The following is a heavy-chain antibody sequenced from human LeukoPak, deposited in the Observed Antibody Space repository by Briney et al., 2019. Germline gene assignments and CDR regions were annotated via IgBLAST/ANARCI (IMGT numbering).Heavy chain of an antibody. D-gene: IGHD6-13*01. CDR3: TGHPGIASDLGV. CDR1: GYTFTSYW. V-gene: IGHV5-10-1*01. J-gene: IGHJ6*02. CDR2: IDPGDSYT. Sequence: GESLKISCQGSGYTFTSYWISWVRQMPGGGLEWMGRIDPGDSYTNYSPSFQGHVTISADKSITTAYLQWSSLKASDTAIYYCTGHPGIASDLGVWGQGTTVTVSS.